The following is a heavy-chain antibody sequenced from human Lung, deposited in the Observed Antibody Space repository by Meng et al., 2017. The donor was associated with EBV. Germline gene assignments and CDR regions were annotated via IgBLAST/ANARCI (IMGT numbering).Heavy chain of an antibody. CDR1: EFTFSSYW. CDR3: SRDLAGADDY. J-gene: IGHJ4*02. Sequence: VHLVESGGVLVQPGGSLSLSCAASEFTFSSYWMHWVRQTPGQGLMWVSRINEHGSITNYADSVKGRFTISRDNAKNTLYLQMNNLRAEDTATYFCSRDLAGADDYWGQGTLVTVSS. V-gene: IGHV3-74*01. CDR2: INEHGSIT. D-gene: IGHD1-14*01.